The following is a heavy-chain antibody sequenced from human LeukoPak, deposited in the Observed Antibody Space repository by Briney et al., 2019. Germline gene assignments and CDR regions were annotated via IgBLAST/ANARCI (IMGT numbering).Heavy chain of an antibody. D-gene: IGHD6-19*01. CDR2: ISYDGSNK. CDR1: GFTFSGYG. Sequence: GRSLRLSCAASGFTFSGYGMHWVRQAPGKGLEWVAVISYDGSNKYYADSVKGRFTISRDNSKNTLYLQMNSLRAEDTAVYYCAKDSWGAVAIDYWGQGTLVTVSS. CDR3: AKDSWGAVAIDY. V-gene: IGHV3-30*18. J-gene: IGHJ4*02.